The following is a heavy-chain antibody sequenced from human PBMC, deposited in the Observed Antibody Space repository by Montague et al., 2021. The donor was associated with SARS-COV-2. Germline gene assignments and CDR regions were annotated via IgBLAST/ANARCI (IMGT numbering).Heavy chain of an antibody. V-gene: IGHV4-39*07. Sequence: SETLSLTCTVSGGSITSGGYYWGWIRQPPGKGLEWIGSIYNTGRTFYNPSLRSRVTISVDTSKNQFSLRLSSVSAADTAVYYCAREVAGDGYFDIWGRGTLVTVSS. CDR2: IYNTGRT. CDR3: AREVAGDGYFDI. D-gene: IGHD1-14*01. CDR1: GGSITSGGYY. J-gene: IGHJ2*01.